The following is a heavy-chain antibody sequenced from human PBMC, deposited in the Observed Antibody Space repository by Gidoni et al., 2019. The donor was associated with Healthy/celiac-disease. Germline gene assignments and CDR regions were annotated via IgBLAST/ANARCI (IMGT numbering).Heavy chain of an antibody. Sequence: EVQLVESGGGLIQPGGSLRLSCAASGFTVSSNYMSWFRQAPGKGLEWFSVIYSGGSTYYADSVKGRFTISRDNSKNTLYLQMNSLRAEDTAVYYCARRSGLRSPFDPWGQGTLVTVSS. V-gene: IGHV3-53*01. CDR1: GFTVSSNY. D-gene: IGHD5-12*01. CDR2: IYSGGST. J-gene: IGHJ5*02. CDR3: ARRSGLRSPFDP.